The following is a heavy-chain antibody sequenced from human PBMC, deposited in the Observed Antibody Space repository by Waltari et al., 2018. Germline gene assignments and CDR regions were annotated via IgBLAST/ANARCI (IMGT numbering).Heavy chain of an antibody. CDR3: ARGFSCSDTTCLAHDY. CDR1: GGSISSINW. J-gene: IGHJ4*02. Sequence: QVQLQESGPGLVKPSGTLSLTCAVSGGSISSINWWSWVRQALGKGLEWIAESYHSGGTSTNPSFKSLVTMSIDKSKNQFSLKLTSLTAADTAVYYCARGFSCSDTTCLAHDYWGQGILVTVSS. CDR2: SYHSGGT. V-gene: IGHV4-4*02. D-gene: IGHD2-2*01.